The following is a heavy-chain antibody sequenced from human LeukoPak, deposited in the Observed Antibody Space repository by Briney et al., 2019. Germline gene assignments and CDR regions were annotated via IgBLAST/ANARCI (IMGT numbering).Heavy chain of an antibody. Sequence: PGRSLRLSCAASGFTFSSYGMHWVRQAPGKGLEWVAVIWYDGSNKYYADSVKGRFTISRDSSKNTLYLQMNSLRAEDTAVYYCARAYSSLDYWGQGTLVTVSS. V-gene: IGHV3-33*01. CDR3: ARAYSSLDY. D-gene: IGHD6-19*01. CDR2: IWYDGSNK. CDR1: GFTFSSYG. J-gene: IGHJ4*02.